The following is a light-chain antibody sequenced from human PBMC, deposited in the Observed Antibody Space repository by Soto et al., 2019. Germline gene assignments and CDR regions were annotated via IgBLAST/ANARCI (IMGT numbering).Light chain of an antibody. CDR2: AAS. V-gene: IGKV1-27*01. CDR1: QGISNY. Sequence: DIQMTQSPSSLSASVGDRVTITCRASQGISNYLAWYQQKPGKVPKLLIYAASTLQSRVPPRFSGSGSGTDFTLTISSLQADDVATYYCQKYNRARTFGQGTKVEIK. CDR3: QKYNRART. J-gene: IGKJ1*01.